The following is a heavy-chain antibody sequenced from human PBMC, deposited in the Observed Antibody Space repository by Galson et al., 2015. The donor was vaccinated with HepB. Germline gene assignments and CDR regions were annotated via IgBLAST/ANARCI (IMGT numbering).Heavy chain of an antibody. D-gene: IGHD3-3*01. CDR1: GFTFSSYG. Sequence: SLRLSCAASGFTFSSYGMHWVRQAPGKGLEWVAVIWYDGSNKYYADSVKGRFTISRDNSKNTLYLQMNSLRAEDTAVYYCARDAQYNTIFGVALDYYMDVWGKGTTVTVSS. CDR2: IWYDGSNK. J-gene: IGHJ6*03. V-gene: IGHV3-33*01. CDR3: ARDAQYNTIFGVALDYYMDV.